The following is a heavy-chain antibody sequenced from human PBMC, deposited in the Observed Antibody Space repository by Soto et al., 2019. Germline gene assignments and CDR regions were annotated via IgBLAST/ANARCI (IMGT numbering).Heavy chain of an antibody. Sequence: GGSLRLSCAASEFTFSSYAMSWVRQAPGKGLEWVSAISGSGGSTYYADSVKGRFTISRDNSKNTLYLQMNSLRAEDTAVYYCAKSPSLLRFLESYYFDYWGQGTLVTVSS. CDR1: EFTFSSYA. J-gene: IGHJ4*02. CDR2: ISGSGGST. CDR3: AKSPSLLRFLESYYFDY. D-gene: IGHD3-3*01. V-gene: IGHV3-23*01.